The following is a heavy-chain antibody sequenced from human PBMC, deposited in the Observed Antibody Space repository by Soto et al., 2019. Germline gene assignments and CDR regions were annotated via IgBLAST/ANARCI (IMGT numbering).Heavy chain of an antibody. J-gene: IGHJ4*02. CDR2: INHSGST. CDR3: ARWGSGWYYFDY. D-gene: IGHD6-19*01. CDR1: GGSLRGYY. Sequence: QVQLQQWGAGLLKPSETLSLTCAVYGGSLRGYYWSWISQPPGKGLEWIGEINHSGSTNYNPSLKSRVTISVHTSKNQFSLKLSSVTAADTAVYYCARWGSGWYYFDYWGQGTLVTVSS. V-gene: IGHV4-34*01.